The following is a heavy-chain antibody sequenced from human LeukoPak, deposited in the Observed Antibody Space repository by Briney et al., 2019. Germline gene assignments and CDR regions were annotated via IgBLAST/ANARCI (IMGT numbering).Heavy chain of an antibody. J-gene: IGHJ5*02. CDR1: GGSISSSSYY. CDR3: AACKEYTSSWYVGHSRVRLDP. V-gene: IGHV4-39*01. D-gene: IGHD6-13*01. CDR2: IYSGNS. Sequence: KPSETLSLPCPVSGGSISSSSYYWGRIRQPPGKGLEWIGSIYSGNSYYNPSLKSRVTISVDTSKNQFSLKLSSVTAADTAVYYCAACKEYTSSWYVGHSRVRLDPWGQGTLVTVSS.